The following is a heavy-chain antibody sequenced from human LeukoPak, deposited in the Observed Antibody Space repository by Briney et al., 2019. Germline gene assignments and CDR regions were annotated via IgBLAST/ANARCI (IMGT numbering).Heavy chain of an antibody. D-gene: IGHD6-13*01. CDR1: GYTFTGYY. CDR3: ARDRAAGIAAAGGNNWFDP. V-gene: IGHV1-2*02. CDR2: INPNSGGT. J-gene: IGHJ5*02. Sequence: ASVKVSCKASGYTFTGYYMHWVRQAPGQGLEWMGWINPNSGGTNYAQKFQGRVTMTRDTSISTANMELSRLRSDDTAVYYCARDRAAGIAAAGGNNWFDPWGQGTLVTVSS.